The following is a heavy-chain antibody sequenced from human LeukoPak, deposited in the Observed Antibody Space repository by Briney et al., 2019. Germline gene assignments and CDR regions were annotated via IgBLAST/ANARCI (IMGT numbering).Heavy chain of an antibody. J-gene: IGHJ4*02. D-gene: IGHD3-22*01. Sequence: GGSLRLSCAASGFTFSSYSMNWVRQAPGKGLEWVSSISSSSSYIYYADSVKGRFTISRDNAKNSLYLQMNSLRAEDTAVYYCARDFSSGYYYVWGQGTLVTVSS. CDR3: ARDFSSGYYYV. CDR1: GFTFSSYS. V-gene: IGHV3-21*01. CDR2: ISSSSSYI.